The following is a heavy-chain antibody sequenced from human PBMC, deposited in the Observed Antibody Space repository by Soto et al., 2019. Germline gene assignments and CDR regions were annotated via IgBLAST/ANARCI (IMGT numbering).Heavy chain of an antibody. J-gene: IGHJ4*02. Sequence: RQAPGKGLEWMALILYDGNNKFYADSVKGRFTISRDNSKNTLYLEMNSLRVEDTAVYYCAKVSPMGYFVDLWGQGALVTVSS. CDR3: AKVSPMGYFVDL. CDR2: ILYDGNNK. V-gene: IGHV3-30-3*02. D-gene: IGHD1-26*01.